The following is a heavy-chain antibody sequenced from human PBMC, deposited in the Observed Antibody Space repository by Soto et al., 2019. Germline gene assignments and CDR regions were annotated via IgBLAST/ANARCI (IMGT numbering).Heavy chain of an antibody. D-gene: IGHD2-21*02. CDR1: GGSIRTGDYY. CDR2: VYYTGTT. CDR3: ASGHPIVMATTIVPTPYYSDY. J-gene: IGHJ4*02. Sequence: SETVTLTCTVSGGSIRTGDYYLVWIRQTPGRGLEWIGSVYYTGTTYYTPSLQGRVTMSADTSKNTFFLELRSVTAADTGVYFCASGHPIVMATTIVPTPYYSDYWGQGTLVTVSS. V-gene: IGHV4-39*02.